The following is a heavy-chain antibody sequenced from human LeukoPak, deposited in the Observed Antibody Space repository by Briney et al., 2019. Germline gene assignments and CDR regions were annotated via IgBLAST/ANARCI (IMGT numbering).Heavy chain of an antibody. CDR2: INHSGST. J-gene: IGHJ5*02. V-gene: IGHV4-34*01. CDR3: ARGWEDTAGSWFDP. Sequence: SETLSLTCAVYGGSFSGYYWSWIRQPPGKGLEGIGEINHSGSTNYNPSLKSRVTISVDTSKNQFSLKLSSVTAADTAVYYCARGWEDTAGSWFDPWGQGTLVTVSS. D-gene: IGHD5-18*01. CDR1: GGSFSGYY.